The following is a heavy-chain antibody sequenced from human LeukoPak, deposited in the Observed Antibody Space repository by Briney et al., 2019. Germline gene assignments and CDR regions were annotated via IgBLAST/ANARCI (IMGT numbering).Heavy chain of an antibody. CDR2: IYIRGDT. D-gene: IGHD3-22*01. Sequence: SETLSLTCSVSGGSINNYDWSWIRQPAGKGLEWIGHIYIRGDTNYSPSLRSRVTMSVDTSKNHFYLTLSSVTAADTAVYYCARARDSRGYQFKGFDYWGQGTLVTVSS. V-gene: IGHV4-4*07. CDR1: GGSINNYD. CDR3: ARARDSRGYQFKGFDY. J-gene: IGHJ4*02.